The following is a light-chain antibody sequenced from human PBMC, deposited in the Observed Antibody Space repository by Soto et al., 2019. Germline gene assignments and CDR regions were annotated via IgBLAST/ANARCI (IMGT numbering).Light chain of an antibody. CDR1: SSDVGSYNS. Sequence: QSVLTQPASVSGSPGQSIAISCTGTSSDVGSYNSVSWYQQFPGKAPKLILYAVTNRPSGVSNRFSGSKSGNTASLTISGLQAEDEADYFCSSYTTSATLVFGVGTKVTVL. J-gene: IGLJ2*01. CDR2: AVT. CDR3: SSYTTSATLV. V-gene: IGLV2-14*01.